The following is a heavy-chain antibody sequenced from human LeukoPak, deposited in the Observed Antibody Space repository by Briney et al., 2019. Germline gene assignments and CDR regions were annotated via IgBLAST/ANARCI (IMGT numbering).Heavy chain of an antibody. Sequence: GGSLRLSCAASGFTFSSYAMSWVRQAPGKGLEWVSAISGSGGNTYYADSVKGRFTISRDNSKNTLYLQMNSLRAEDTAVYYCAKYGYCSGGSCYSSGYFQHWGQGTLVTVSS. CDR1: GFTFSSYA. V-gene: IGHV3-23*01. J-gene: IGHJ1*01. CDR3: AKYGYCSGGSCYSSGYFQH. D-gene: IGHD2-15*01. CDR2: ISGSGGNT.